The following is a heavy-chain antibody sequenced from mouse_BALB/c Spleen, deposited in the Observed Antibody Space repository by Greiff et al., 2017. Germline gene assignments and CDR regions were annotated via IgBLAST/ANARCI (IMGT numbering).Heavy chain of an antibody. CDR3: ARLGSSWGYFDV. CDR2: IYPGSGST. V-gene: IGHV1-77*01. Sequence: VQLVESGPELVKPGASVKMSCKASGYTFTDYVISWVKQRTGQGLEWIGEIYPGSGSTYYNEKFKGKATLTADKSSNTAYMQLSSLTSEDSAFYFCARLGSSWGYFDVWGAGTTVTVSS. CDR1: GYTFTDYV. J-gene: IGHJ1*01. D-gene: IGHD1-1*01.